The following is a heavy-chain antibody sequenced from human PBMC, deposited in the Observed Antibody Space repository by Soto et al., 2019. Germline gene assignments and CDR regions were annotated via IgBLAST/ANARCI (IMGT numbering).Heavy chain of an antibody. Sequence: GGSLRLSCAASGFTFSSYAMTWVRQAPGKGLEWVSTISGSGGSTYYADSVKGRFTISRDNSKNTLYLQMNSLRAEDTAVYYCAKGNYDILTGSLGLFDSWGQGALVTVSS. CDR3: AKGNYDILTGSLGLFDS. J-gene: IGHJ4*02. CDR2: ISGSGGST. D-gene: IGHD3-9*01. V-gene: IGHV3-23*01. CDR1: GFTFSSYA.